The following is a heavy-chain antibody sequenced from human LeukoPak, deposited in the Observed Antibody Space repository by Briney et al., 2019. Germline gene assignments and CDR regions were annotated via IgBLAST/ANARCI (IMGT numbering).Heavy chain of an antibody. V-gene: IGHV3-7*01. D-gene: IGHD5-18*01. CDR3: AREGYSYGYFDY. CDR1: GFTFSSYS. Sequence: GGSLRLSCAASGFTFSSYSMSWVRQAPGKGLEWVANIKQDGSEKYYVDSVKGRFTISRDNAKNSLYLQMNSLRAEDTAVYYCAREGYSYGYFDYWGQGTLVTVSS. CDR2: IKQDGSEK. J-gene: IGHJ4*02.